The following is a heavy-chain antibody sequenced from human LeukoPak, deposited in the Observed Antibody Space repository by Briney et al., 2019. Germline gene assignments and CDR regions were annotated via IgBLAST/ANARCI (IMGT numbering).Heavy chain of an antibody. CDR3: ARGSVRGEFDP. J-gene: IGHJ5*02. CDR2: IYYSGST. D-gene: IGHD3-10*01. CDR1: VGAISRGSYD. Sequence: SETLSLTCTVSVGAISRGSYDWGWIRPPPGKGLEWVGSIYYSGSTYYNPSLKSRVTMSGDTSKNQFSLKLSSVTAADTAVYSCARGSVRGEFDPWGQGTLVTVSS. V-gene: IGHV4-39*07.